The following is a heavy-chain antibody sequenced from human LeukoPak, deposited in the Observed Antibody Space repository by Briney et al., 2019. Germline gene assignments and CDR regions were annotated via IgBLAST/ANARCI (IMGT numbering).Heavy chain of an antibody. CDR2: ISNSGYST. Sequence: GGSLRLSCAASGFTFSTYAMTWVRQAPGKGLEWVSVISNSGYSTYYTDSVKGRFTISRDNSKNTLYLQMNSLRAGDTAVYYCARGPDPYYDFWSGYYTYYYYYYMDVWGKGTTVTVSS. J-gene: IGHJ6*03. CDR1: GFTFSTYA. D-gene: IGHD3-3*01. CDR3: ARGPDPYYDFWSGYYTYYYYYYMDV. V-gene: IGHV3-23*01.